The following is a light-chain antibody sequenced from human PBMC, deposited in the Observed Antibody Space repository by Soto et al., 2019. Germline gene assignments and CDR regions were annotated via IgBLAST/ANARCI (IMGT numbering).Light chain of an antibody. CDR2: DAS. Sequence: IQMTQSPSTLSASIGDTVTITCRASQSINRWLAWYQQKPGEAPKLLIYDASSLESGVPSRFSGTGSGTEFTLIISSLQPDDFATYSCQQYGSYWTFGQGTKVYIK. V-gene: IGKV1-5*01. CDR3: QQYGSYWT. J-gene: IGKJ1*01. CDR1: QSINRW.